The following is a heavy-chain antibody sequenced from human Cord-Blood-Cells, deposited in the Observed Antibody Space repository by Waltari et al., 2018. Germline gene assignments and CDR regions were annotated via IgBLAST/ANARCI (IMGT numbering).Heavy chain of an antibody. Sequence: QVQLVQSGAEVKKPGASVKVSCKVSGYTLTELSMHWVRQAPGKGLEWMGGGDPEYGETTYAQKFQGRVTMTEDTSTATAYMERSSLRSEDTAVYYCATDLPVTTKYWYFDLWGRGTLVTVSS. D-gene: IGHD4-17*01. CDR2: GDPEYGET. CDR3: ATDLPVTTKYWYFDL. V-gene: IGHV1-24*01. J-gene: IGHJ2*01. CDR1: GYTLTELS.